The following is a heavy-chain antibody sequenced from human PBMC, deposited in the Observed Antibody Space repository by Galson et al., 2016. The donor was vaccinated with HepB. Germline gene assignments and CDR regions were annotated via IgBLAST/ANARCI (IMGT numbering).Heavy chain of an antibody. CDR1: GFTFSRFG. V-gene: IGHV3-33*01. CDR2: IWYDGSNK. CDR3: ARAPTFDYDCSGYYPYSFDY. J-gene: IGHJ4*02. D-gene: IGHD3-22*01. Sequence: SLRLSCAPSGFTFSRFGMHWVRQAPGKGLEWVAAIWYDGSNKYYADSVKGRFAISRDNRKNTLYLQMDSLRAEDTAVYFCARAPTFDYDCSGYYPYSFDYWGQGTLVTVSS.